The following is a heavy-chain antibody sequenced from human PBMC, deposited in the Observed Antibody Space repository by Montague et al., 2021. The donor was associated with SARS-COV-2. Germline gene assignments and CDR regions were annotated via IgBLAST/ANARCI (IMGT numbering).Heavy chain of an antibody. V-gene: IGHV4-4*07. D-gene: IGHD6-19*01. J-gene: IGHJ2*01. Sequence: SETLSLTCTVSGGSISSYYWSWIRQPAGKGLEWIGRFYTTGSTNYNPSLKSRVTMSVDTSKNQFSLTLSSVTAADTAVYYCARSTLDSSGWVGNCCFDLWGQGTLVTVSS. CDR2: FYTTGST. CDR3: ARSTLDSSGWVGNCCFDL. CDR1: GGSISSYY.